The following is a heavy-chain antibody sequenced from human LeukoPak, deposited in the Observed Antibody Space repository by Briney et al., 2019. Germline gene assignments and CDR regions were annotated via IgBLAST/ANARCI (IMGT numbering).Heavy chain of an antibody. J-gene: IGHJ2*01. CDR2: IYSGGST. D-gene: IGHD5-24*01. V-gene: IGHV3-53*01. CDR3: ARDPARDGYNNWYFDL. Sequence: GGSLRLSCAASGFTVSSNYMSWVRQAPGKGLEWVSVIYSGGSTYYADSVKGRFTISRDNSKNTLYLQMNSLRAEDTAVYYCARDPARDGYNNWYFDLWGRGTLVTVSS. CDR1: GFTVSSNY.